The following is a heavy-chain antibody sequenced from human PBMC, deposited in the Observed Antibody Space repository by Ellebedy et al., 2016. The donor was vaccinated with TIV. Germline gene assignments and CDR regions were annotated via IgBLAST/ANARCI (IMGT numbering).Heavy chain of an antibody. Sequence: GESLKISCAASGFTFSSYAMSWVRQAPGKGLEWVSAISGSGGSTYYADSVKGRFTISRDNSKNTLYLQMNSLRAEDTAVYYCAKVAEDYDILTGYDYWGQGTLVTVSS. D-gene: IGHD3-9*01. J-gene: IGHJ4*02. V-gene: IGHV3-23*01. CDR3: AKVAEDYDILTGYDY. CDR2: ISGSGGST. CDR1: GFTFSSYA.